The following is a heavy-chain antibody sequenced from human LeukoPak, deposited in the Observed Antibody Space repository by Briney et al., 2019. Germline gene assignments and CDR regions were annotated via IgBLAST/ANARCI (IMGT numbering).Heavy chain of an antibody. D-gene: IGHD6-19*01. J-gene: IGHJ6*02. CDR2: INPNSGGT. V-gene: IGHV1-2*02. CDR3: ARFRGYSSGWSYGMDV. CDR1: GYTFTGYY. Sequence: ASVKVSCKASGYTFTGYYMHWVRQAPGQGLEWMGWINPNSGGTNYAQKLQGRVTMTTDTSTSTAYMELRSLRSDDTAVYYCARFRGYSSGWSYGMDVWGQGTTVTVSS.